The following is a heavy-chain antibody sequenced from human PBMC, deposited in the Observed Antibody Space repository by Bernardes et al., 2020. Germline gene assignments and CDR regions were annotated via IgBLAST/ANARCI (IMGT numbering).Heavy chain of an antibody. D-gene: IGHD3-3*01. V-gene: IGHV3-48*03. J-gene: IGHJ6*02. Sequence: GGSLRLSCAASGFIFRTYEMNWVRQAPGKGLEWVSYISSTGGTISYADSVKGRFTISRDNAKNSLYLQMNSLRAEDTAVYYCARDTRLLDYFHGVRDYGMDVWGQGTTVTVSS. CDR1: GFIFRTYE. CDR2: ISSTGGTI. CDR3: ARDTRLLDYFHGVRDYGMDV.